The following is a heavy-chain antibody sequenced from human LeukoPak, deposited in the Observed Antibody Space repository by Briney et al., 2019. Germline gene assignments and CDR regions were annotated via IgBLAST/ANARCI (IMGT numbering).Heavy chain of an antibody. Sequence: GPTLVKPTQTLTLTFTFSGISLSTSGVGVGWIRQPPGKALEWLALIYWDDDKRYSPSLKSRLTITKDTSKNQVVLTMTNMDPVDTATYYCARADYGGNWGYFDYWGQGTLVTVSS. CDR3: ARADYGGNWGYFDY. V-gene: IGHV2-5*02. CDR2: IYWDDDK. D-gene: IGHD4-23*01. J-gene: IGHJ4*02. CDR1: GISLSTSGVG.